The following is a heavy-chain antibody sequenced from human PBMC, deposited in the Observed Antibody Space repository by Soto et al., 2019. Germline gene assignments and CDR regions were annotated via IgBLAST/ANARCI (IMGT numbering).Heavy chain of an antibody. V-gene: IGHV3-33*01. CDR2: SWFDGSIE. CDR3: ARDGARIDSSGKFDY. D-gene: IGHD3-22*01. Sequence: QVQLVESGGGVVQPGKSLRLSCVASGFNFNDYGLNWVRQAPGKGLEGVAISWFDGSIEFYAESVKGRFTISRDDSKNTVYLEMKNLRGEDTAMYYCARDGARIDSSGKFDYWGQGTQVTVSS. J-gene: IGHJ4*02. CDR1: GFNFNDYG.